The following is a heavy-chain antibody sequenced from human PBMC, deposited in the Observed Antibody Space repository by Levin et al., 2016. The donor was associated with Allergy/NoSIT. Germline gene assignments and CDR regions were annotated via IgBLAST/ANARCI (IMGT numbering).Heavy chain of an antibody. V-gene: IGHV3-21*01. D-gene: IGHD6-6*01. CDR1: EFTLSTYS. Sequence: GESLKISCAASEFTLSTYSMNWVRQAPGKGLEWVSYISDSSSYIYYADSVRGRFTISRDNAKNSLFLQMNSLRVEDTAVYYCARDDGMFARRSGMDVWGQGTTVTVSS. CDR2: ISDSSSYI. J-gene: IGHJ6*02. CDR3: ARDDGMFARRSGMDV.